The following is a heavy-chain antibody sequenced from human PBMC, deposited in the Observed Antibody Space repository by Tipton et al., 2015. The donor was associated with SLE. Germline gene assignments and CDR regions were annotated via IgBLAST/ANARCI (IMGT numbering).Heavy chain of an antibody. CDR1: GYSFTSYD. J-gene: IGHJ4*02. CDR3: ARGSVLGY. CDR2: MNPNGGNT. Sequence: QSGPEVKKPGASVKVSCEASGYSFTSYDLNWVRQATGQGLEWMGLMNPNGGNTAYAQKFQGRVTMTRNTSISTAYMELSSLRSDDTAVYYCARGSVLGYWGQGTLVTVSS. D-gene: IGHD3-16*01. V-gene: IGHV1-8*01.